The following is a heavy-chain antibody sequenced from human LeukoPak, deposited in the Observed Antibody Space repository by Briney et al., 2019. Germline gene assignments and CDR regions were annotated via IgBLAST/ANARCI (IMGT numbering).Heavy chain of an antibody. CDR3: ARDPRRWEPNRAFDI. D-gene: IGHD1-26*01. J-gene: IGHJ3*02. CDR1: GFTVSSNY. Sequence: GGSLRLSCAASGFTVSSNYMSWVRQAPGKGLEWVSVIYSGGSTYYADSVKGRYTISRDNSKNTLYLQMNSLRAEDTAVYYCARDPRRWEPNRAFDIWGQGTMVTVSS. V-gene: IGHV3-66*02. CDR2: IYSGGST.